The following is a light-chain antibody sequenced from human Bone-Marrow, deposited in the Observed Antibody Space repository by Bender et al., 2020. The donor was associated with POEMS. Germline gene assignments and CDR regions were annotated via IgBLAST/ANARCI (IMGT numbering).Light chain of an antibody. Sequence: QSALTQPASVSGSPGQSITLSCTGTSNDIGSFNYVSWYHHRPGKAPKLIIYDVSTRPSGVSDRFSGSKSGNSASLTISGLQAEDEADYYCCSYAGNFYVFGSGTKVTVL. V-gene: IGLV2-14*03. CDR2: DVS. CDR1: SNDIGSFNY. J-gene: IGLJ1*01. CDR3: CSYAGNFYV.